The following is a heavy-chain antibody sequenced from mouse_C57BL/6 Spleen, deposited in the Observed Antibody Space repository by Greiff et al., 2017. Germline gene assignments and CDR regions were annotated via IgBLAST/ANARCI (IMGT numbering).Heavy chain of an antibody. CDR1: GFTFSDAW. D-gene: IGHD2-4*01. V-gene: IGHV6-6*01. J-gene: IGHJ3*01. CDR2: IRNKANNHAT. CDR3: TPQDYDVPWFAY. Sequence: EVKLMESGGGLVQPGGSMKLSCAASGFTFSDAWMDWVRQSPEKGLEWVAEIRNKANNHATYYAESVKGRFTISRDDSKSSVYLQMNSLRAEDTGIYYCTPQDYDVPWFAYWGQGTLVTVSA.